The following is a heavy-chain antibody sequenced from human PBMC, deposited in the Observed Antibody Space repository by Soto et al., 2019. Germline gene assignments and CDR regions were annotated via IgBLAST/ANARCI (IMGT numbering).Heavy chain of an antibody. CDR3: AKDGVMREPHLGA. J-gene: IGHJ5*02. CDR1: GFTFSSYG. D-gene: IGHD1-26*01. CDR2: ISYDGSNK. Sequence: QVQLVESGGGVVQPGRSLRLSCAASGFTFSSYGMHWVRQAPGKGLEWVAVISYDGSNKYYADSVKGRFTISRDNSKNTLYLQMNSLRAEDTAVYYCAKDGVMREPHLGAWGQGTLVTVSS. V-gene: IGHV3-30*18.